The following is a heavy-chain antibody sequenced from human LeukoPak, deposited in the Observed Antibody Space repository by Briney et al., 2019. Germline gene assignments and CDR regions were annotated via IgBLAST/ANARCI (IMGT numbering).Heavy chain of an antibody. CDR3: AAPRRGPHTLMDPRDAFDI. J-gene: IGHJ3*02. CDR1: RFTFFCSG. CDR2: IVLGSGNT. V-gene: IGHV1-58*02. D-gene: IGHD5-18*01. Sequence: SVKVSFKASRFTFFCSGMPGGGQARGQPPEGIRWIVLGSGNTNYAQKFQERVTITRDMSTSTAYMELSSLRSEDTAVYYCAAPRRGPHTLMDPRDAFDIWGQGTMVTVSS.